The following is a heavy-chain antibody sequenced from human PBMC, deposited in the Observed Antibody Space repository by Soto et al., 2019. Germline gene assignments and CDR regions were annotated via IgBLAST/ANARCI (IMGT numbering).Heavy chain of an antibody. CDR1: GGSISSIY. CDR3: AGACSSTSCYDVFDS. CDR2: IYPSGST. Sequence: SETRSLTCTVSGGSISSIYWSWIRQPAGKGLQWIGRIYPSGSTNDNPPQNSRVTISVNTTKKQFFQKLSSMTAADTAGYYCAGACSSTSCYDVFDSWGQGTMVTVSS. D-gene: IGHD2-2*01. J-gene: IGHJ4*02. V-gene: IGHV4-4*07.